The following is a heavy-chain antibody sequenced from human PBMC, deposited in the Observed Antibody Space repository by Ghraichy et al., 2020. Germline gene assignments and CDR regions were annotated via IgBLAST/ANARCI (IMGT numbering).Heavy chain of an antibody. D-gene: IGHD4-23*01. CDR1: GFSFSSYW. V-gene: IGHV3-7*03. CDR3: GRPLRTNSYATLQY. CDR2: IRQDGSDK. J-gene: IGHJ4*02. Sequence: ESLNISCVASGFSFSSYWMSWVRQAPGKGLEWVASIRQDGSDKYYVNSVKGRFTISRDDTKNSLYLQMSSLRGEDTAVYYCGRPLRTNSYATLQYWGQGTLVTVSS.